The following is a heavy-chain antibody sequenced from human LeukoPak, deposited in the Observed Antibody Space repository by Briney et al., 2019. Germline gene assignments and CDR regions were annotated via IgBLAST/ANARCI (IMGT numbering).Heavy chain of an antibody. Sequence: ASVKVSCKASGYTFTSYYMHWVRQAPGQGLEWMGIINPSGGSTSYAQKFQGRVTMTRDTPTSTVYMELSSLRSEDTAVYYCARDKVYYYGSGSYYPPNWFDPWGQGTLVTVSS. CDR3: ARDKVYYYGSGSYYPPNWFDP. CDR2: INPSGGST. J-gene: IGHJ5*02. V-gene: IGHV1-46*01. CDR1: GYTFTSYY. D-gene: IGHD3-10*01.